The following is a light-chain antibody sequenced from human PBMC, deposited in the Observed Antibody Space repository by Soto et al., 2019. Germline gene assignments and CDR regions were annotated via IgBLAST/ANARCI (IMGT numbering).Light chain of an antibody. CDR2: AAS. J-gene: IGKJ4*01. V-gene: IGKV1-39*01. CDR3: QQSYSTPRT. CDR1: QSISNY. Sequence: DIQMTQSPSSLSASVGERVTITCRASQSISNYVNWYQQKPGKAPHLLIYAASSLQSGVPSRFNGGGSVTDFTLTISCLQPEDSAIYYCQQSYSTPRTFGGGTKVEIK.